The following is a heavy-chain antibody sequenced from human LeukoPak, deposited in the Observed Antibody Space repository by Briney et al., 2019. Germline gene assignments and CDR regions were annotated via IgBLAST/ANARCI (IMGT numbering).Heavy chain of an antibody. J-gene: IGHJ6*02. CDR1: GGSFSGYY. CDR2: INHSGST. D-gene: IGHD2/OR15-2a*01. V-gene: IGHV4-34*01. CDR3: SRSGLTGMREYERADYYYYGMDL. Sequence: SETLSLTCAVYGGSFSGYYWSWIRQPPGKGLEWIGEINHSGSTNYNPSLKSRVTISVDTSKNQFSLKLSSVTAADTALYYCSRSGLTGMREYERADYYYYGMDLWGQGTAVTVFS.